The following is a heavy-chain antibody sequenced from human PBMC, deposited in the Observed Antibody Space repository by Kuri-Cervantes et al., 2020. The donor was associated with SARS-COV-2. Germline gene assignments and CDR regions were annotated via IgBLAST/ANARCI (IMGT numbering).Heavy chain of an antibody. CDR2: IGTAGDT. V-gene: IGHV3-13*01. J-gene: IGHJ6*02. Sequence: GESLKISCAASGFTFSSYDMHWVRQGTGKGLEWVSAIGTAGDTYYPGSVKGRFTISRENAKNSLYLQMNSLRAEDTAVYYCARDGRILGETTDGYGMDVWAKGPRSPSP. CDR3: ARDGRILGETTDGYGMDV. CDR1: GFTFSSYD. D-gene: IGHD1-26*01.